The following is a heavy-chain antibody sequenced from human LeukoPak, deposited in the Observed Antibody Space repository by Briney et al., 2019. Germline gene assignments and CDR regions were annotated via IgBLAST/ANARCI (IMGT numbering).Heavy chain of an antibody. CDR2: XSGSGGST. CDR3: XXXXXXXXXXXDY. Sequence: YXXXXVRXXXGXGLXXXSAXSGSGGSTXYGDSVKGGVTISRXXXKXXLYMQMNRLRAEDTAVYYXXXXXXXXXXXXDYWGQGTLVTVSS. CDR1: YX. V-gene: IGHV3-23*01. J-gene: IGHJ4*02.